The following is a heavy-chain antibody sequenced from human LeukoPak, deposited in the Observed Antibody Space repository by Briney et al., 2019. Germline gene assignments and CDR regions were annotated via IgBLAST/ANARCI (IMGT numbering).Heavy chain of an antibody. CDR2: IYDSGST. D-gene: IGHD3-22*01. V-gene: IGHV4-59*01. CDR3: ARDYGVGGYYVDS. J-gene: IGHJ4*02. CDR1: GASISTYY. Sequence: SETLSLTCTVSGASISTYYWSWIRQPPGKGLEWIGYIYDSGSTNYNPSLKSRVTISSDMSKNQFSPKVSSVTAADTAIYYCARDYGVGGYYVDSWSEGTLVTVSS.